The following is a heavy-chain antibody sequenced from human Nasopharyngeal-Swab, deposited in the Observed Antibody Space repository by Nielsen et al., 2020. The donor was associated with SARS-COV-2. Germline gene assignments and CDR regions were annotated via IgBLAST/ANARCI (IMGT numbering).Heavy chain of an antibody. V-gene: IGHV3-7*03. J-gene: IGHJ6*02. D-gene: IGHD4-17*01. CDR3: ARRQYGDYYYYYGMDV. Sequence: GGSLRLSCAASGFTFSSYWMSWVRQAPGKGLEWVANIKQDGSENYYVDSVKGRFTISRDNAKNSLYLQMNSLRAEDTAVYYCARRQYGDYYYYYGMDVWGQGTTVTVSS. CDR2: IKQDGSEN. CDR1: GFTFSSYW.